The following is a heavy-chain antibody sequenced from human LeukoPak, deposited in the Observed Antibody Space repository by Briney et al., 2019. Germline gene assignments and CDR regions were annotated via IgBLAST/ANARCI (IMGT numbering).Heavy chain of an antibody. V-gene: IGHV3-48*01. CDR3: AKGGSSGYYRPEDY. D-gene: IGHD3-22*01. CDR1: GFSFSSYH. J-gene: IGHJ4*02. CDR2: ISSSSGSI. Sequence: GGSLRLSCAASGFSFSSYHMNWVRQAPGKGLEWVSYISSSSGSIYYADSVKGRFTISRDNAKNSMYLQMNSLRAEDTAVYYCAKGGSSGYYRPEDYWGQGTLVTVSS.